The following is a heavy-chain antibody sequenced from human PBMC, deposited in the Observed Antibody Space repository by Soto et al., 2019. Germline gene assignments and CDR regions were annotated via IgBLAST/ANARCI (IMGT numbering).Heavy chain of an antibody. CDR2: TYYRSKWYN. Sequence: XQXLSLTCAISGDXVSSNRGAWNWIRQSPSRGLEWLGRTYYRSKWYNDYAVSVKSRITVNPDKSKNQFSLNLNSLTPDATAVYYCARTPASGTLDPWGQGTLGTVSS. J-gene: IGHJ5*02. CDR1: GDXVSSNRGA. CDR3: ARTPASGTLDP. D-gene: IGHD6-13*01. V-gene: IGHV6-1*01.